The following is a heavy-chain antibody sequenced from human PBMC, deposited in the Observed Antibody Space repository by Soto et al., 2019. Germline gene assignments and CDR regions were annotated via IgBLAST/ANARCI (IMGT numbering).Heavy chain of an antibody. Sequence: PGESLKISCTGSGYSFTSYWIAWVRQMPGKGLEWMGIIYPGDSETRYSPFFQGQVIMSADKSTSTAYRQWSSLKAADTATYYGARYLPGFGNSWVDYWGRGTRVTVSS. CDR1: GYSFTSYW. CDR3: ARYLPGFGNSWVDY. V-gene: IGHV5-51*01. D-gene: IGHD6-13*01. J-gene: IGHJ4*02. CDR2: IYPGDSET.